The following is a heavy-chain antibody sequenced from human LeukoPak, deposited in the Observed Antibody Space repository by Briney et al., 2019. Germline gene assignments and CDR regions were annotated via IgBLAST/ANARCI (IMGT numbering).Heavy chain of an antibody. Sequence: ASVKVSCKASGYTFTSYDINWVRRATGQGLEWMGWMNPNSGNTGYAQKFQGRVTMTRNTSISTAYMELSSLRAEDTAVFYCATSPWGGPFEYWGQGTLVTVSS. CDR3: ATSPWGGPFEY. V-gene: IGHV1-8*01. CDR2: MNPNSGNT. CDR1: GYTFTSYD. J-gene: IGHJ4*02. D-gene: IGHD7-27*01.